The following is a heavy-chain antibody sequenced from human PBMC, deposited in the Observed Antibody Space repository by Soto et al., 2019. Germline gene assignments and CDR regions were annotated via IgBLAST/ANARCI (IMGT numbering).Heavy chain of an antibody. CDR2: VKSKTDGGTT. J-gene: IGHJ4*01. D-gene: IGHD4-17*01. CDR1: GFIFGNAW. Sequence: EVHLVESGGGLVKPGGSLRLSCAASGFIFGNAWINWVRQAPGKGLEWVGRVKSKTDGGTTDFAAPVKGRFAISRDDSKNMVYLEMNSLKTEDTAIYYCTTDSYMTNIIVRFDYWCHGNLVTVSS. CDR3: TTDSYMTNIIVRFDY. V-gene: IGHV3-15*07.